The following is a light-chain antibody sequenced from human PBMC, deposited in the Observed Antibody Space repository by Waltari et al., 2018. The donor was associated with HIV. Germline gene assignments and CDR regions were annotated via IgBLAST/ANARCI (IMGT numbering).Light chain of an antibody. Sequence: DIQMTQSPSSISASVGDRVNYTCRASQSISTYLNWYQQRPGKAPKLLIYGASSLQGGLPSRFSASGSGTDFTLIISSLQVEDVATCFCQQSYSTPHTFGQGTKLEIK. CDR2: GAS. J-gene: IGKJ2*01. CDR1: QSISTY. CDR3: QQSYSTPHT. V-gene: IGKV1-39*01.